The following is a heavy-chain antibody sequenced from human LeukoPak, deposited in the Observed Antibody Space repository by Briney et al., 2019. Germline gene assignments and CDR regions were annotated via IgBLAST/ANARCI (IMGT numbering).Heavy chain of an antibody. J-gene: IGHJ4*02. CDR1: GGSISSYY. V-gene: IGHV4-59*12. D-gene: IGHD4-17*01. Sequence: SETLSLTCTVSGGSISSYYWSWIRQPPGKGLEWIGYIYYSGSTNYNPSLKSRVTISVDTSKNQFSLKLSSVTAADTAVYYCVVSSVGYGDYPYYFDYWGQGTLVTVSS. CDR3: VVSSVGYGDYPYYFDY. CDR2: IYYSGST.